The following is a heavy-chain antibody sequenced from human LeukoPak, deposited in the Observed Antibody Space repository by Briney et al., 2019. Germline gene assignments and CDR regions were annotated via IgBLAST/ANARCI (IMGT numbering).Heavy chain of an antibody. CDR3: ARDLSGSYSGGYFDY. CDR2: IIPIFGTA. Sequence: SVKVSFKASGGTFIIYAISWVRQAPGQGREWMGGIIPIFGTANYAQKFQGRVTITADESTSTAYMELSSLRSEDTAVYYCARDLSGSYSGGYFDYWGQGTLVTVSS. V-gene: IGHV1-69*13. D-gene: IGHD3-10*01. J-gene: IGHJ4*02. CDR1: GGTFIIYA.